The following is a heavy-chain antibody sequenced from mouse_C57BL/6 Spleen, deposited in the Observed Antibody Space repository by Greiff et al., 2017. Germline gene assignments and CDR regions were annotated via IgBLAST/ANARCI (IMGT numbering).Heavy chain of an antibody. CDR1: GYAFSSYW. D-gene: IGHD1-1*01. CDR3: ARSGIITTVVATDFDY. J-gene: IGHJ2*01. CDR2: IYPGDGDT. V-gene: IGHV1-80*01. Sequence: VQLVESGAELVKPGASVKISCKASGYAFSSYWMNWVKQRPGKGLEWIGQIYPGDGDTNYNGKFKGKATLTADKSSSTAYMQLSSLTSEDSAVYFCARSGIITTVVATDFDYWGQGTTLTVSS.